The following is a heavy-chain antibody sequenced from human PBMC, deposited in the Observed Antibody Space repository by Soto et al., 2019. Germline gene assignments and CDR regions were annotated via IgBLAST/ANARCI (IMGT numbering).Heavy chain of an antibody. CDR1: GGTFSSYS. D-gene: IGHD3-10*01. Sequence: ASVKVSCKASGGTFSSYSISWVRQAPGQGIEWMGRITPILGIANYGQKFQGRVTITADKSTSTAYMELSSLRSEDTAVYYCAREAFGGRDAFDIWGQGTMVTVSS. V-gene: IGHV1-69*04. CDR2: ITPILGIA. J-gene: IGHJ3*02. CDR3: AREAFGGRDAFDI.